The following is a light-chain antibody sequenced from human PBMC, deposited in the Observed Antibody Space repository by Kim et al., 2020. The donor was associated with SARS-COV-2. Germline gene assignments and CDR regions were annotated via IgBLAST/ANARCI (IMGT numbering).Light chain of an antibody. Sequence: EIVLTQSPGTLSLSPGERVTLSCRASQSVSSSYLAWYQQKPGQAPRLLIYGASSRATDIPDRFSGSGSGTDFTLTISRLEPEDFAVYYCHQYGGSLFGGGTKVDIK. CDR1: QSVSSSY. V-gene: IGKV3-20*01. CDR3: HQYGGSL. CDR2: GAS. J-gene: IGKJ4*01.